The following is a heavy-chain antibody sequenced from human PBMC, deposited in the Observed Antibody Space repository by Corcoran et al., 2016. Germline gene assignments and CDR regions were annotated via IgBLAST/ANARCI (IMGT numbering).Heavy chain of an antibody. CDR3: ARDVGDRDFDY. Sequence: QVQLVQSGAEVKKPGASVKVSCKASGYTFTSYYMHWVRQAPGQGLEWMGIINPSGGSTSYAQKFQGRVTMTRDTSTSTVYMELRSLRSEDTAEYYCARDVGDRDFDYWGQGTLVTVSS. CDR2: INPSGGST. D-gene: IGHD2-15*01. V-gene: IGHV1-46*01. J-gene: IGHJ4*02. CDR1: GYTFTSYY.